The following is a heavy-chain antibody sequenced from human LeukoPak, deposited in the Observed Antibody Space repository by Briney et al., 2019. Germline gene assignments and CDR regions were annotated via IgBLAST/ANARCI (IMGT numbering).Heavy chain of an antibody. J-gene: IGHJ6*02. CDR2: IFSGGDT. D-gene: IGHD3-22*01. Sequence: GSLRLSCAVSGFVVSVYYMTWVRQAPGKGLQWVSVIFSGGDTYYADSVKGRFTISRDNSDNTLYLQMKSLRADDTAVYYCARAPPYYYDSRGFHYERGNFYYGMDVWGQGTTVTVSS. CDR1: GFVVSVYY. V-gene: IGHV3-53*01. CDR3: ARAPPYYYDSRGFHYERGNFYYGMDV.